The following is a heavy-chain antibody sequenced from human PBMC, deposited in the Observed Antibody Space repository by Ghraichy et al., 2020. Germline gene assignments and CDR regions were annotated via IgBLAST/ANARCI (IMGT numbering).Heavy chain of an antibody. CDR2: IYYTGSS. CDR3: ARHRRGDFWGGFPDS. Sequence: SETLSLTCAVSDDSITSTTYYWGWIRQPPGKGLEWIGSIYYTGSSYYKPSLKSRFTISIDTSKQQFSLSLRSVTAADTSIYYCARHRRGDFWGGFPDSWGQGTLVTVSA. J-gene: IGHJ5*01. D-gene: IGHD3-3*01. CDR1: DDSITSTTYY. V-gene: IGHV4-39*01.